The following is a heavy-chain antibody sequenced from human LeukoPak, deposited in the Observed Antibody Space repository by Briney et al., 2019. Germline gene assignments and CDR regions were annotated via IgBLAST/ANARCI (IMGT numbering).Heavy chain of an antibody. J-gene: IGHJ4*02. D-gene: IGHD3-22*01. CDR3: ARGGSSGYYGGDFDY. V-gene: IGHV3-20*04. Sequence: GGSLRLSCAASGFTFDDYGMSWVRQAPGKGLEWVSGINWNGGSTGYADSVKGRFTISRDNAKNSLYLQMNSLRAEDTALYYCARGGSSGYYGGDFDYWGQGTLVTVSS. CDR1: GFTFDDYG. CDR2: INWNGGST.